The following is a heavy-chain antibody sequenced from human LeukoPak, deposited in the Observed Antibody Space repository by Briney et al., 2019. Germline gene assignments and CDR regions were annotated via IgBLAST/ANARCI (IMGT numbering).Heavy chain of an antibody. J-gene: IGHJ1*01. CDR1: GFTFSSYA. CDR2: ISGSGGST. CDR3: AISIRGLEYFQH. D-gene: IGHD3-10*01. Sequence: GGSLRLSCAASGFTFSSYAMSWVRQAPGKGLGWVSAISGSGGSTYYADSVKGRFTISRDNSKNTLYLQMNSLRAEDTAVYYCAISIRGLEYFQHWGQGTLVTVSS. V-gene: IGHV3-23*01.